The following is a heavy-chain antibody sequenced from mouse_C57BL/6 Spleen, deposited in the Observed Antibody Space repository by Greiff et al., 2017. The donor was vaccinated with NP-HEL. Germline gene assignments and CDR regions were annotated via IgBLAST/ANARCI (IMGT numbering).Heavy chain of an antibody. CDR1: GYAFSSSW. V-gene: IGHV1-82*01. CDR2: IYPGDGDT. J-gene: IGHJ4*01. Sequence: QVQLKQSGPELVKPGASVKISCKASGYAFSSSWMNWVKQRPGKGLEWIGRIYPGDGDTNYNGKFKGKATLTADKSSSTAYMQLSSLTSEDSAVYFCARPGTWAMDYWGQGTSVTVSS. D-gene: IGHD4-1*01. CDR3: ARPGTWAMDY.